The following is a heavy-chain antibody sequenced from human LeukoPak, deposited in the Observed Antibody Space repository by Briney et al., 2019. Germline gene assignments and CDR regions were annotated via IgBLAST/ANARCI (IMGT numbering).Heavy chain of an antibody. V-gene: IGHV4-34*01. CDR3: ARGRDDFWSRSIGYIDY. D-gene: IGHD3-3*01. Sequence: PSETLSLTCAVYGGSFSGYYWSWIRQPPGKGLEWIGEINHSGSTNYNPSLKSRVTISVDTSKNQFSLKLSSVTAADTAVYYCARGRDDFWSRSIGYIDYWGQGTLVTVSS. J-gene: IGHJ4*02. CDR2: INHSGST. CDR1: GGSFSGYY.